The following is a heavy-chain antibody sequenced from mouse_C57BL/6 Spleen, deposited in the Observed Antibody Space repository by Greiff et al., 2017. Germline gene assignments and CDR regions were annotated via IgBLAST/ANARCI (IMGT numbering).Heavy chain of an antibody. CDR3: ARRDGVLRSLYYCDY. CDR2: IYPRSGNT. CDR1: GYTFTSYG. Sequence: QVQLQQSGAELARPGASVKLSCKASGYTFTSYGISWVKQRTGQGLEWIGEIYPRSGNTYYNEKFKGKATLTADKSSSTAYMELRSLTSEDSAVYFCARRDGVLRSLYYCDYWGQGTTLTVSS. D-gene: IGHD1-1*01. J-gene: IGHJ2*01. V-gene: IGHV1-81*01.